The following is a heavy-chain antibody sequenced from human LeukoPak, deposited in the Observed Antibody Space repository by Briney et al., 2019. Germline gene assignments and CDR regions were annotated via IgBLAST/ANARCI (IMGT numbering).Heavy chain of an antibody. CDR2: IYYSGST. CDR1: GGSISSSSYY. D-gene: IGHD6-19*01. Sequence: PSETLSLTCTVSGGSISSSSYYWGWIRQPPGKGLEWIGSIYYSGSTYYNPSLKSRVTISVDTSKNQFSLKLSSVTAADTAVYYCARQDSSSGGGDYWGQGTLVTVSS. J-gene: IGHJ4*02. CDR3: ARQDSSSGGGDY. V-gene: IGHV4-39*01.